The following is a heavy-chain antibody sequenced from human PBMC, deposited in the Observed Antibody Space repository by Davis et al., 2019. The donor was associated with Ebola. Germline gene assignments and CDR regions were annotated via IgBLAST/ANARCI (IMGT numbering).Heavy chain of an antibody. Sequence: PGGSLRLSCVASGFTFSHYAMTWVRQAPGKGLEWVSAISNSGGSTYFADSVKGRFTISRDTSKNTLYLQMNSLRAEDTAVYFCAKLSSGSFWSGHLCDWWGQGTLVTVSS. V-gene: IGHV3-23*01. CDR3: AKLSSGSFWSGHLCDW. D-gene: IGHD3-3*01. J-gene: IGHJ4*02. CDR2: ISNSGGST. CDR1: GFTFSHYA.